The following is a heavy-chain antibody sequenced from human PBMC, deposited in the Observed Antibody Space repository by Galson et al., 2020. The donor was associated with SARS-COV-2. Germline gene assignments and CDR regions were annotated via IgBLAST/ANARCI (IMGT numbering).Heavy chain of an antibody. J-gene: IGHJ5*02. CDR1: GGSISSSSYY. Sequence: SETLSLTCTVSGGSISSSSYYWGWIRQPPGTGLEWIGSIYYSGSTYYNPSLKSRVTISVDTSKNQFSLKLSSVTAADTAVYYCARQARGAAGGIFLVAGGHWFDPWGQGTLVTVSS. CDR3: ARQARGAAGGIFLVAGGHWFDP. CDR2: IYYSGST. V-gene: IGHV4-39*01. D-gene: IGHD6-13*01.